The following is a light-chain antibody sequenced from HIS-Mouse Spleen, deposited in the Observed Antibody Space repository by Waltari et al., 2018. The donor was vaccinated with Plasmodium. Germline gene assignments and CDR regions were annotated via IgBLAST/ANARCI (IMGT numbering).Light chain of an antibody. J-gene: IGLJ1*01. Sequence: QSALTQPASVSGSPGPSITISCTGTSLDVGGSTYVSSYQQHPGKAPKLMIYDDSNRPSGVSNRFSGSKSGNTASLTISGLQAEDEADYYCSSYTSSSTLGVFGTGTKVTVL. V-gene: IGLV2-14*03. CDR2: DDS. CDR1: SLDVGGSTY. CDR3: SSYTSSSTLGV.